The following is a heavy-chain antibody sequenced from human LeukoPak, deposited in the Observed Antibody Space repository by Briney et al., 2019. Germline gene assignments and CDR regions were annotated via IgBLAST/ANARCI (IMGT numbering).Heavy chain of an antibody. CDR1: RFTFSRCW. CDR2: INSDGIST. D-gene: IGHD3-22*01. J-gene: IGHJ4*02. V-gene: IGHV3-74*01. Sequence: GGSLRLSCAASRFTFSRCWMHCVRQAPGKGLVWVSRINSDGISTSYADSVKGRFTISRDNAKNTLYLQMNSLRAEDTAVYYCARDGNYYDSSGPADYWGQGTLVTVSS. CDR3: ARDGNYYDSSGPADY.